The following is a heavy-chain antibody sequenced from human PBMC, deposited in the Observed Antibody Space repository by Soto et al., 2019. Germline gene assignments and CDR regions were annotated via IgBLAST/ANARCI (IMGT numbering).Heavy chain of an antibody. D-gene: IGHD3-22*01. J-gene: IGHJ4*02. CDR1: GFIFSRYE. V-gene: IGHV3-48*03. CDR2: INTRGNTI. CDR3: ARDIDYYDSSGYQDY. Sequence: GGSLRLSCAASGFIFSRYEMNWVRQAPGKGLEWVSYINTRGNTIHYADSVKSRFTVSRDNAENSLYPQMNSLRAEDTAVYYCARDIDYYDSSGYQDYWGQGTLVTVSS.